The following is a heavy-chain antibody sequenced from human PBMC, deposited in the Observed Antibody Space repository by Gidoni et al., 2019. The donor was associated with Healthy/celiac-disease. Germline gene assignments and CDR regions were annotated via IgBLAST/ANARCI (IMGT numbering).Heavy chain of an antibody. CDR1: GFTFSSYG. D-gene: IGHD6-6*01. V-gene: IGHV3-33*08. J-gene: IGHJ6*02. Sequence: QVQLVEPGGGVVQPGRSLRLSCAASGFTFSSYGMHWVRQAPGKGLEVVAVLWYDGSNKYYADSVKGRFTIARDNSKNTLYLQMNSLRAEDTAVYYCARDLYSSSPFTYYYYGMDVWGQGTTVTVSS. CDR2: LWYDGSNK. CDR3: ARDLYSSSPFTYYYYGMDV.